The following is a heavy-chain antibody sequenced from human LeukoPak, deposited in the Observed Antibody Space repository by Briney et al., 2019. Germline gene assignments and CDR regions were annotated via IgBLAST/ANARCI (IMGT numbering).Heavy chain of an antibody. D-gene: IGHD3-10*01. Sequence: PSETLSLTCTVSGGSISSYYWSWIRQPPGKGQEWIGYIYYSGSTNYNPSLKSRVTISVDTSKNQFSLKLSSVTAADTAVYYCAREGRLLWFGESTADAFDIWGQGTMVTVSS. J-gene: IGHJ3*02. V-gene: IGHV4-59*01. CDR3: AREGRLLWFGESTADAFDI. CDR1: GGSISSYY. CDR2: IYYSGST.